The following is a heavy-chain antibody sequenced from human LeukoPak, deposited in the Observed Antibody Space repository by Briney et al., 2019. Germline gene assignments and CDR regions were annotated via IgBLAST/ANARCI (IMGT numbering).Heavy chain of an antibody. CDR1: GYTFTNYY. CDR3: ARDRSIVGATPYFDY. Sequence: ASVKVSCKASGYTFTNYYMHWVRQAPGQGLEWVGVINPDGGSTTYAQKFQGRVTMTWDTSTSTVYMDLSSLRSEDTAVYFSARDRSIVGATPYFDYWGQGTLVTVSS. V-gene: IGHV1-46*01. CDR2: INPDGGST. J-gene: IGHJ4*02. D-gene: IGHD1-26*01.